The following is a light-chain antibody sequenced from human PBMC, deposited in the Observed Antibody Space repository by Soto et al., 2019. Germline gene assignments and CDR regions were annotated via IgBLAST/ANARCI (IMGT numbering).Light chain of an antibody. Sequence: DIQMTQFPSSLSASVRDRVTITCRASQSINNYLNWYQQIPGKAPKLLIYAANNLQSGVPSRFSGRGSGTVFTLTIIGLQPEDFATYHCQQSSNSPPTFGQGTKLEI. J-gene: IGKJ2*01. CDR2: AAN. V-gene: IGKV1-39*01. CDR1: QSINNY. CDR3: QQSSNSPPT.